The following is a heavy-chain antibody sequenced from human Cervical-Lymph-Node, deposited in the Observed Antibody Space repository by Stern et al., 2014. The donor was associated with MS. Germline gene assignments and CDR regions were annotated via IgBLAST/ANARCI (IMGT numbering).Heavy chain of an antibody. V-gene: IGHV5-51*01. D-gene: IGHD6-19*01. CDR2: IYPGDSDT. J-gene: IGHJ6*02. CDR1: GYDFGHYW. CDR3: ARHGDSGWGLSYYYAMDV. Sequence: EVQLVESGAGVKKSGESLNISCKGSGYDFGHYWIAWVRQVPGKGLEWMGIIYPGDSDTTYGPSFQGQVTISADKSISTAYLQWDGLEASDTAMYYCARHGDSGWGLSYYYAMDVWGQGTTVTVSS.